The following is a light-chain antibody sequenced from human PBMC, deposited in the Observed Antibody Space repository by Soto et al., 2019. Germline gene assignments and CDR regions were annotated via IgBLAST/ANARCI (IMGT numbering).Light chain of an antibody. CDR2: NVI. V-gene: IGLV2-11*01. CDR1: SSDVGGYNF. J-gene: IGLJ1*01. Sequence: QSALTQPRSVSGSPGQSVTISCTGTSSDVGGYNFVSWYQHHPGKAPKLMIYNVIQRPSGVPDRFSASKSGNTASLTISGLQAEDEAEYYCCSYAGSYTYVFGTGTKLTVL. CDR3: CSYAGSYTYV.